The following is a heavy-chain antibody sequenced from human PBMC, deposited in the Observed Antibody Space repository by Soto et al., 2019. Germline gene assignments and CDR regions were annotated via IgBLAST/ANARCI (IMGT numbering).Heavy chain of an antibody. Sequence: QVQLVQSGAEVKKPGASVKVSCKASRYTFTGYYMHWVRQAPGQGLEWMGWINPNSGGTNYAQKFQGRVTMTRDTSISTAYMELSRLRSDDTAVYYCARVYYYDSSGYKALGYWGQGTLVTVSS. CDR2: INPNSGGT. CDR3: ARVYYYDSSGYKALGY. D-gene: IGHD3-22*01. CDR1: RYTFTGYY. J-gene: IGHJ4*02. V-gene: IGHV1-2*02.